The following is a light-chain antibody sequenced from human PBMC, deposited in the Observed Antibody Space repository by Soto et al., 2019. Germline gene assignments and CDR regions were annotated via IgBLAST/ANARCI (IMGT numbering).Light chain of an antibody. CDR1: SSDVGGYNY. CDR3: SSYTSSSTPGV. CDR2: EVS. Sequence: QSALTQPASVSGSPRQSITISCTGTSSDVGGYNYVSWYQQHPGKAPKLMIYEVSNRPSGVSNRFSGSKSGTTASLTISGLQAEDEADYYCSSYTSSSTPGVFGTGTKLTVL. J-gene: IGLJ1*01. V-gene: IGLV2-14*01.